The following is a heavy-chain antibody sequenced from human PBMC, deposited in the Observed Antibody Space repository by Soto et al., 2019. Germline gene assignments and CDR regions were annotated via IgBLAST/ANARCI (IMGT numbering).Heavy chain of an antibody. J-gene: IGHJ4*02. V-gene: IGHV3-74*01. Sequence: GGSLRLSCAASGFTFTNYWMHWVRQVPGKGLVWVSRIDGVGTGTSYSDSVKGRFTISRDNAKNSLHLQMNSLRAEDSAVYYCVRDGSSGWHFDSWGQGTLVTVSS. D-gene: IGHD6-19*01. CDR1: GFTFTNYW. CDR2: IDGVGTGT. CDR3: VRDGSSGWHFDS.